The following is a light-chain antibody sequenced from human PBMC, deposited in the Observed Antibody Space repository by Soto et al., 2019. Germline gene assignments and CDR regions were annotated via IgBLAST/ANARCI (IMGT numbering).Light chain of an antibody. V-gene: IGLV2-8*01. CDR1: SSDVGGYNY. CDR2: EVT. CDR3: SSYAGSNNYV. Sequence: QSALTQPPSASGSPGQSVNISCTGTSSDVGGYNYVSWYQQHPGRPPKLMIYEVTKRPLGVPDRFSGSKSGNTASLTVSGLQAEDEADYYCSSYAGSNNYVFGPGTKVTVL. J-gene: IGLJ1*01.